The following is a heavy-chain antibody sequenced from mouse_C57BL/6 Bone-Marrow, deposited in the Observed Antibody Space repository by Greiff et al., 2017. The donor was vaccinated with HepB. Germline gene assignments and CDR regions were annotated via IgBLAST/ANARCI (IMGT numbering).Heavy chain of an antibody. J-gene: IGHJ1*03. D-gene: IGHD4-1*01. CDR1: GFTFSSYA. CDR2: ISSGGDYI. Sequence: EVKVEESGEGLVKPGGSLKLSCAPSGFTFSSYAMSWVRQTPEKRLEWVAYISSGGDYIYYADTVKGRFTISRDNARNTLYLQMSSLKSEDTAMYYCTRDQRGTGTDWYFDVWGTGTTVTVSS. V-gene: IGHV5-9-1*02. CDR3: TRDQRGTGTDWYFDV.